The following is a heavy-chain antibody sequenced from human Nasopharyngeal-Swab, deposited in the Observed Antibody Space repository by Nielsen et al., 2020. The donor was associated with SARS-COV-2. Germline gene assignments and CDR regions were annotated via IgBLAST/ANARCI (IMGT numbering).Heavy chain of an antibody. CDR3: ASLGVATFKPDY. J-gene: IGHJ4*02. CDR2: IDSDGSST. D-gene: IGHD5-12*01. V-gene: IGHV3-74*01. Sequence: WIHQPPGKGLVWVSRIDSDGSSTSYADSVKGRFTISRDNAKNTLYLQMNSLRAEDTAVYYCASLGVATFKPDYWGQGTLVTVSS.